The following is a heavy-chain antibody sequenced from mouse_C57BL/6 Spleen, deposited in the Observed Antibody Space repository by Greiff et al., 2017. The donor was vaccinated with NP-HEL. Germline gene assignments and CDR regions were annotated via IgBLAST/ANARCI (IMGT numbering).Heavy chain of an antibody. CDR1: GYTFTSYG. D-gene: IGHD1-1*01. V-gene: IGHV1-81*01. CDR2: IYPRSGNT. J-gene: IGHJ1*03. CDR3: ARGPHYYGSSYYWYFDV. Sequence: QVQLKESGAELARPGASVKLSCKASGYTFTSYGISWVKQRTGQGLEWIGEIYPRSGNTYYNEKFKGKATLTADKSSSTAYMELRSLTSEDSAVYFCARGPHYYGSSYYWYFDVWGTGTTVTVSS.